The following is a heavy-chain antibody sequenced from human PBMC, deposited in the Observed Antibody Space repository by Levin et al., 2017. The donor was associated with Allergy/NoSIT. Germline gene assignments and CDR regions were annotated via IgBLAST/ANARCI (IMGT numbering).Heavy chain of an antibody. D-gene: IGHD2-15*01. CDR2: TYYRSKWNN. V-gene: IGHV6-1*01. CDR1: GESVSSNSAA. CDR3: VRGNTHFDY. Sequence: SQTLSLTCDISGESVSSNSAAWNWIRQSPSRGLEWLGRTYYRSKWNNHYAVSLKGRITVNPDTSKNQFSLQLTSVTPEDTAVYYCVRGNTHFDYWGQGILVTVSS. J-gene: IGHJ4*02.